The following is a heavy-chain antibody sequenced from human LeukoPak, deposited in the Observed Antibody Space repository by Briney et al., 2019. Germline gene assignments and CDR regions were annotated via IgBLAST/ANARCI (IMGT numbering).Heavy chain of an antibody. D-gene: IGHD2-2*01. J-gene: IGHJ6*02. V-gene: IGHV3-30*04. CDR1: GFTFSSYA. CDR3: AKELQYQRQLWGIYYYYGMDV. Sequence: GGSLRLSCAASGFTFSSYAMHWVRQAPGKGLEWVAVISYDGSNKYYADSVKGRFTISRDNSKNTLYLQMNSLRAEDTAVYYCAKELQYQRQLWGIYYYYGMDVWGQGTTVTVSS. CDR2: ISYDGSNK.